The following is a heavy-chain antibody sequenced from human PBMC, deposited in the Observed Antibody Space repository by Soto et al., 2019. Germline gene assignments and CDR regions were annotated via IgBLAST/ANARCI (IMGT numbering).Heavy chain of an antibody. CDR2: IYYSGST. D-gene: IGHD3-22*01. Sequence: PSETLSLTCTVSGGSISSGGYYWSWIRQHPGKGLEWIGYIYYSGSTYYNPSLKSRVTISVDTSKNQFSLKLSSVTAADTAVYYCARESGYYDSSGYYYTFDYWGQGTPVTVSS. CDR3: ARESGYYDSSGYYYTFDY. J-gene: IGHJ4*02. V-gene: IGHV4-31*03. CDR1: GGSISSGGYY.